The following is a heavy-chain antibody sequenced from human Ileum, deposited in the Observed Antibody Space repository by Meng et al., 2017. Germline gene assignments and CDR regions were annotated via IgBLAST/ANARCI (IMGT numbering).Heavy chain of an antibody. CDR2: IHHSGST. V-gene: IGHV4-4*02. J-gene: IGHJ4*02. D-gene: IGHD1-26*01. CDR3: AREWSGSYRHFDY. Sequence: QLPWSRPRLLKPSGTLALTCAFSSASISTSDWWSWVRQPPGKGLEWIGEIHHSGSTNYNPSLKRRVTISVDKSKNQFSLKLYSVTAADTAVYYCAREWSGSYRHFDYWGQGTLVTVSS. CDR1: SASISTSDW.